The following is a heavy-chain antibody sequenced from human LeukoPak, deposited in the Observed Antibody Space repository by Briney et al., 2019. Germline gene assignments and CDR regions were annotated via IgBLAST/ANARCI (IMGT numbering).Heavy chain of an antibody. CDR2: MNPNSGNT. J-gene: IGHJ6*02. V-gene: IGHV1-8*01. D-gene: IGHD3-3*01. CDR3: ARGPPSGRFLEWLPSSGTDV. Sequence: ASVKVSCKASGYTFTSYDINWVRQATGQGLEWMGWMNPNSGNTGYAQKFQGRVTMTRNTSISTAYMELSSLRSEDTAVYYCARGPPSGRFLEWLPSSGTDVWGQGTTVTVSS. CDR1: GYTFTSYD.